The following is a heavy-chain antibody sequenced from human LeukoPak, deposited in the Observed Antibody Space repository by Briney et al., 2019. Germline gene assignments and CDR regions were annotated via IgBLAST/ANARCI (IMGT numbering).Heavy chain of an antibody. CDR3: ARTMGTSTSSTLDY. D-gene: IGHD2-2*01. J-gene: IGHJ4*02. Sequence: GESLKISCKAPRYSFTTYWIAWVRQMPGKGLEWMGIIYPGDSDTRYIPSFQGQVTISADKSITTAYLQWSSLKASDTAIYYCARTMGTSTSSTLDYWGQGTLVTVSS. CDR2: IYPGDSDT. V-gene: IGHV5-51*01. CDR1: RYSFTTYW.